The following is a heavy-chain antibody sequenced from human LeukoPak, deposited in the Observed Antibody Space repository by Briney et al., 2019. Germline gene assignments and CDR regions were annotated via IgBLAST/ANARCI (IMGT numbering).Heavy chain of an antibody. CDR3: ARDRSPYYGSGRAMDV. CDR1: GFTFSSYS. Sequence: GGSLRLSCAASGFTFSSYSMNWVRQAPGKGLEWVSSISSRSSYIYYADSLKGRFTISRDNAKNSLYLQMNSLRGEDTAVYYCARDRSPYYGSGRAMDVWGKGTTVTISS. D-gene: IGHD3-10*01. J-gene: IGHJ6*04. V-gene: IGHV3-21*01. CDR2: ISSRSSYI.